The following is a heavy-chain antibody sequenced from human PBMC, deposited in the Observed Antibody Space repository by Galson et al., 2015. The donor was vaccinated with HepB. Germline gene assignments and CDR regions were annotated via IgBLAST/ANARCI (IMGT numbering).Heavy chain of an antibody. CDR3: AHSPHYYYEPGGWFDP. V-gene: IGHV2-5*02. Sequence: PALVKPTQTLTLTCTFSGFSLSTSGVGVGWIRQPPGKALEWLALIYWDDDKRYSPSLKSRLTITKDTSKNQVVLTMTNMDPVDTATYYCAHSPHYYYEPGGWFDPWGQGTLVTVSS. D-gene: IGHD3-22*01. J-gene: IGHJ5*02. CDR1: GFSLSTSGVG. CDR2: IYWDDDK.